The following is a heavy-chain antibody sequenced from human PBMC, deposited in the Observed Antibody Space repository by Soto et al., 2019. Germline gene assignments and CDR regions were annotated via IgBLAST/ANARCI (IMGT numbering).Heavy chain of an antibody. J-gene: IGHJ4*02. Sequence: SETLSLTGTVSGDSISTFYWSWIRQPPGKGLEWIGYIRYSGSTNYNPSPKSQVIISVDTSKNQFSLKLSSVTAADTAVYFCARVRSNLFDYWGQGTLVTVSS. V-gene: IGHV4-59*01. CDR3: ARVRSNLFDY. D-gene: IGHD3-3*01. CDR1: GDSISTFY. CDR2: IRYSGST.